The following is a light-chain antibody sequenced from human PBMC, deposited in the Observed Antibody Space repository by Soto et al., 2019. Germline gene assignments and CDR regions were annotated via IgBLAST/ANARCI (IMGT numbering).Light chain of an antibody. J-gene: IGKJ4*01. Sequence: EIVMTQSPATLAVSPGERATLSCRASQSVSIDLAWYQQKPGQAPRLLIYAASSRAAGIPDRFSGSGSGTDFTLTISGLEPEDFAVYYCQQYGSAPHTFGGGTRVDIK. CDR3: QQYGSAPHT. V-gene: IGKV3-20*01. CDR2: AAS. CDR1: QSVSID.